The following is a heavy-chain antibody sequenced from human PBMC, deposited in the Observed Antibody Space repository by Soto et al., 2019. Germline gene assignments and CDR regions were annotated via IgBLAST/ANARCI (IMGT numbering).Heavy chain of an antibody. Sequence: GASVKVSCKASGYTFTSYAMHWVRQAPGQRLEWMGWINAGNGNTKYSQKFQGRVTITRDTSASTAYMELSSLRSEDTAVYYCARSIVEVTAADYWSQGTLVTVSS. CDR1: GYTFTSYA. CDR3: ARSIVEVTAADY. CDR2: INAGNGNT. V-gene: IGHV1-3*01. J-gene: IGHJ4*02. D-gene: IGHD2-21*02.